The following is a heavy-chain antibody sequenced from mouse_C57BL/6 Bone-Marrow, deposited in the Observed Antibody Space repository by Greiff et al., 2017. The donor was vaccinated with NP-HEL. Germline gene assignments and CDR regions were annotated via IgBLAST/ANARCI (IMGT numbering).Heavy chain of an antibody. V-gene: IGHV1-54*01. Sequence: VQLQQSGAELVRPGTSVKVSCKASGYAFTNYLIEWVKQRPGQGLELIVFITPLIFCTNYNSKFKCKATLTADKSSSTAYMQLSSLTSEDSAVYFCARGGYYGSSYGWYFDVWGTGTTVTVSS. J-gene: IGHJ1*03. D-gene: IGHD1-1*01. CDR2: ITPLIFCT. CDR1: GYAFTNYL. CDR3: ARGGYYGSSYGWYFDV.